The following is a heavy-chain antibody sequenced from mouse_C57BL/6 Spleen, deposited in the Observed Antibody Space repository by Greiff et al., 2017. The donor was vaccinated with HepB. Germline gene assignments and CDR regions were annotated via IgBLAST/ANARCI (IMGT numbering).Heavy chain of an antibody. Sequence: QVQLQQPGAELVMPGASVKLSCKASGYTFTSYWMHWVKQRPGQGLEWIGEIDPSDSYTNYNQKFKGKSTLTVDKSSSTAYMQLSSLTSEDSAVYYCAANYYVSSYWFAYWGQGTLVTVSA. J-gene: IGHJ3*01. CDR2: IDPSDSYT. CDR3: AANYYVSSYWFAY. CDR1: GYTFTSYW. D-gene: IGHD1-1*01. V-gene: IGHV1-69*01.